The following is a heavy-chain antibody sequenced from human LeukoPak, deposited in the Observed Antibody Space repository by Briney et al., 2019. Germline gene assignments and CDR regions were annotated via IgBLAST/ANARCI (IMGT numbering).Heavy chain of an antibody. J-gene: IGHJ4*02. CDR3: ERLTPTIDY. V-gene: IGHV4-39*01. CDR2: IYYSGST. Sequence: SETLSLTCTVSGGSISSSSYYWGWIRQPPGKGLEWIGSIYYSGSTYYNPSLKSRVTISVDTSKNQFSLKLSSVTAADTAVYYCERLTPTIDYWGQGTLVTVSS. CDR1: GGSISSSSYY. D-gene: IGHD2-15*01.